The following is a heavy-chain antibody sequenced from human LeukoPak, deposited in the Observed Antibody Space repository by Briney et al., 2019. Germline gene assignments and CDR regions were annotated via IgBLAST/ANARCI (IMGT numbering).Heavy chain of an antibody. CDR3: AREGRVSGYDFDC. CDR1: GFTFSSYG. J-gene: IGHJ4*02. Sequence: PGGSLRLSCAASGFTFSSYGMSWVRQAPGKGLEWVSGISDSGGSIYYAQSVKGRFTISRDNSKNTLYLQMNSLRVEDTAVYYCAREGRVSGYDFDCWGQGTLVTVSS. CDR2: ISDSGGSI. D-gene: IGHD5-12*01. V-gene: IGHV3-23*01.